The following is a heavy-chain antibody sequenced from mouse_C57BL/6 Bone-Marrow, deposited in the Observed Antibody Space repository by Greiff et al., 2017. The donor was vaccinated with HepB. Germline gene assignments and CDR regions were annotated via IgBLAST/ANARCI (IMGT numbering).Heavy chain of an antibody. Sequence: EVQRVESEGGLVQPGSSMKLSCTASGFTFSDYYMAWVRQVPEKGLEWVANINHDGSSTYYLDSLKSRFIISRDNAKNILYLQMSSLKSEDTATYYCAREEFYYGSSYFDYWGQGTTLTVSS. CDR3: AREEFYYGSSYFDY. CDR1: GFTFSDYY. CDR2: INHDGSST. D-gene: IGHD1-1*01. J-gene: IGHJ2*01. V-gene: IGHV5-16*01.